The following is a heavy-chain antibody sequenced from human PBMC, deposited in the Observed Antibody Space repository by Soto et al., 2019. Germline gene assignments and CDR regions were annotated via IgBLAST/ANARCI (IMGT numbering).Heavy chain of an antibody. CDR3: ARSSGSGIAAAGIADAFDI. J-gene: IGHJ3*02. CDR1: GFTFSSYG. CDR2: ISYDGSNK. D-gene: IGHD6-13*01. V-gene: IGHV3-30*03. Sequence: GGSLRLSCAASGFTFSSYGMHWARQAPGKGLEWEAVISYDGSNKYYADSVKGRFTISRDNSKNTLYLQMNSLRAEDTAVYYCARSSGSGIAAAGIADAFDIWGQGTIVTVSS.